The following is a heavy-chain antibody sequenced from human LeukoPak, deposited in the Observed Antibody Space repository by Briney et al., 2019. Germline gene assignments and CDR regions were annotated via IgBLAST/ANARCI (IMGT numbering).Heavy chain of an antibody. Sequence: ASVKVSCKVSGYTLTELSMHWVRQAPGKGLEWMGGFDPEDGETIYAQKFQGRVTMTTDTSTSTAYMELRSLRSDDTAVYYCARESPSGRQYWGQGTLVTVPS. CDR2: FDPEDGET. V-gene: IGHV1-24*01. D-gene: IGHD1-26*01. J-gene: IGHJ4*02. CDR1: GYTLTELS. CDR3: ARESPSGRQY.